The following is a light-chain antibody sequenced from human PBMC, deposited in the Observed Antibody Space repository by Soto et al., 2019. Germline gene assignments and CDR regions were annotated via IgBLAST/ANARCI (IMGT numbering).Light chain of an antibody. CDR1: QSVSSSY. J-gene: IGKJ1*01. Sequence: EIVLTQSPGTLSLSPGERATLSCRASQSVSSSYLAWYQQKPGQAPRLLIYGASSRATGIPDRFSGSGSGTDFPLTISRLEAEDFAVYYCQEYGSSPWTFGQGTQVEIK. CDR3: QEYGSSPWT. V-gene: IGKV3-20*01. CDR2: GAS.